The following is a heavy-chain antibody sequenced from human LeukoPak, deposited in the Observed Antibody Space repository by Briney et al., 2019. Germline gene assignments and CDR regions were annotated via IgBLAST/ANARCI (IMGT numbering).Heavy chain of an antibody. CDR3: ARDRGYYYYYMDV. D-gene: IGHD3-10*01. J-gene: IGHJ6*03. CDR2: INQDGSEK. V-gene: IGHV3-7*01. CDR1: AFTFSRYC. Sequence: GGSLRLSCEISAFTFSRYCMSWVSQAPGKGLDWVANINQDGSEKYYVDSVKGRFTISRDNAKNSLYLQMNSLGFEDTAVYYCARDRGYYYYYMDVWGKGTTVTVSS.